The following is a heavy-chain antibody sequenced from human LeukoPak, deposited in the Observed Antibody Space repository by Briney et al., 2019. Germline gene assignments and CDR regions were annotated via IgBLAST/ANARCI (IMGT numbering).Heavy chain of an antibody. J-gene: IGHJ4*02. D-gene: IGHD3-10*01. CDR1: EFTFSSYG. Sequence: GGSLRLSCVASEFTFSSYGTHWVRQAPGKGLEWVTFIRYDGSTQYYINSVKGRFTISRDNARNTMYLQMNSLRAEDTAIYYCAKDLEYSGSGTPGAFDFWGQGTLVTVSA. V-gene: IGHV3-30*02. CDR3: AKDLEYSGSGTPGAFDF. CDR2: IRYDGSTQ.